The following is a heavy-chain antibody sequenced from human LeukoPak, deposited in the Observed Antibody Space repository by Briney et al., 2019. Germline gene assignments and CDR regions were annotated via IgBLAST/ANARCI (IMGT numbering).Heavy chain of an antibody. CDR3: ARVIPDDSSVYYYNYYYYMDV. D-gene: IGHD3-22*01. CDR1: GYTFTSYD. CDR2: MNPNSGNT. Sequence: GASVKVSCKASGYTFTSYDINWVRQATGQGIEWMGWMNPNSGNTGYAQKFQGRVTMTRNTSTSTVIMELSGLRSEDTAVYYRARVIPDDSSVYYYNYYYYMDVWGKGTTVTVSS. J-gene: IGHJ6*03. V-gene: IGHV1-8*01.